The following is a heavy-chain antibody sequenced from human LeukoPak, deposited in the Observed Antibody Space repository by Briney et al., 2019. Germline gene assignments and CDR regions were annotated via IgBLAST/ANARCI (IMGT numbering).Heavy chain of an antibody. CDR1: GYSINSGYS. CDR3: ARVVASTSIDY. V-gene: IGHV4-38-2*02. D-gene: IGHD2-15*01. J-gene: IGHJ4*02. CDR2: IFHTGDV. Sequence: PSETLSLTCTVSGYSINSGYSWGWVRQPPGKGPEWIGSIFHTGDVYYNPSLRSRVTLSIDTSRNQVSLKVTSVTAADTALYYCARVVASTSIDYWGQGTLVTVSS.